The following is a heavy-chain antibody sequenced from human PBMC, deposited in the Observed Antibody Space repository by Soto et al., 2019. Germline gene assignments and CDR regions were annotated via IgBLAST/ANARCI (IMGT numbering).Heavy chain of an antibody. CDR1: GGSISSGGYS. CDR3: AGGRGGSGYYYYYYGMDV. D-gene: IGHD3-22*01. CDR2: IYHSGST. V-gene: IGHV4-30-2*01. Sequence: PSETLSLTCAVSGGSISSGGYSWSWIRQPPGKGLEWIGYIYHSGSTYYNPSLKSRVTISVDRSKNQFSLKLSSVTAADTAVYYCAGGRGGSGYYYYYYGMDVWGQGTTVTVS. J-gene: IGHJ6*02.